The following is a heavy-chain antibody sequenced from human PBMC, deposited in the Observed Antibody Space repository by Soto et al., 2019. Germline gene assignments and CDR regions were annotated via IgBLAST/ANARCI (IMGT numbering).Heavy chain of an antibody. Sequence: ASVKVSCKASGYTFTSYYMHWVRQAPGQGLEWMGIINPSGGSTSYAQKFQGRVTMTRDTSTSTVYMELSSLRSEDTAVYYCARDGTDYDILTGYKPLDYYYGMDVWGQGTTVTVSS. D-gene: IGHD3-9*01. CDR2: INPSGGST. CDR1: GYTFTSYY. V-gene: IGHV1-46*03. CDR3: ARDGTDYDILTGYKPLDYYYGMDV. J-gene: IGHJ6*02.